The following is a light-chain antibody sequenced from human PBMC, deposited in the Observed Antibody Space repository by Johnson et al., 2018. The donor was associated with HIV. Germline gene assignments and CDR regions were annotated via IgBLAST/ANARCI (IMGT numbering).Light chain of an antibody. J-gene: IGLJ1*01. CDR1: SSNIGNNY. CDR2: ENN. Sequence: HSVLTQPPSVSAAPGQKVTISCSGSSSNIGNNYVSWYQQLPGTAPKLLIYENNKRPSGIPDRFSGSKSGTSATLGITGLQTGDEADYYCGTWDSSLSAHVFGNGTKVTVL. CDR3: GTWDSSLSAHV. V-gene: IGLV1-51*02.